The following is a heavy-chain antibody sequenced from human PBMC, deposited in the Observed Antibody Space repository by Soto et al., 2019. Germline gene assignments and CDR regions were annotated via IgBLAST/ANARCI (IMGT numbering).Heavy chain of an antibody. D-gene: IGHD2-15*01. CDR3: AKTPHVVVVASTWYYFDY. V-gene: IGHV3-23*01. J-gene: IGHJ4*02. Sequence: GGSLRLSCAASGFTFSSYAMIWVRQAPGKGLEWVSAIGGSGTSTYFADSVKGRFTISRDNSKNTLYLQMHSLRAEDTAVYYCAKTPHVVVVASTWYYFDYWGQGTLVTVSS. CDR1: GFTFSSYA. CDR2: IGGSGTST.